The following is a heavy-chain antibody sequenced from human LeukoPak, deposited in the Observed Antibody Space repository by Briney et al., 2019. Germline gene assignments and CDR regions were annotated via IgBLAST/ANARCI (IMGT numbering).Heavy chain of an antibody. CDR3: TRDGLNYDILTGYYMRYYYYGMDV. CDR2: IRSKAYGGTT. CDR1: GFNFANYG. V-gene: IGHV3-49*03. J-gene: IGHJ6*02. Sequence: PGGSLRLSCSTFGFNFANYGVSWFRQAPGKGLEWVGFIRSKAYGGTTEYAASVKGRFTISRDDSKSTAYLQMNSLKTEDTAVYYCTRDGLNYDILTGYYMRYYYYGMDVWGQGTTVTVSS. D-gene: IGHD3-9*01.